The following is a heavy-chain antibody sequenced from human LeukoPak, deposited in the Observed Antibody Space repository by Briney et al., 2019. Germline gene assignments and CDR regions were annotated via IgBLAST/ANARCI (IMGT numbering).Heavy chain of an antibody. D-gene: IGHD6-13*01. CDR3: ARAGAAAALGWFDY. J-gene: IGHJ4*02. CDR2: IYYSGSA. V-gene: IGHV4-59*01. Sequence: SETLSLTCTVSGGSISSFYWNWIRQPPGKELEWIGYIYYSGSANYNPSLKNRVSISVDTSKNQFSLNLSSVTAADTAVYYCARAGAAAALGWFDYWGRGTLVTVSS. CDR1: GGSISSFY.